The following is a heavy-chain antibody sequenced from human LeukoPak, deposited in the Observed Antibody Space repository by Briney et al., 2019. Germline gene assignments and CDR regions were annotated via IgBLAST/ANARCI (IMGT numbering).Heavy chain of an antibody. J-gene: IGHJ4*02. CDR1: GYSFTNYW. Sequence: GESLKISCKGSGYSFTNYWIGWVRQMPGKGLEWMGIIYPDDSESKYSPSFQGQVAISADKSISTAYLQWSSLKASDTAMYYCARSRDSSGYYYLIWGQGTLVTVSS. V-gene: IGHV5-51*01. CDR3: ARSRDSSGYYYLI. D-gene: IGHD3-22*01. CDR2: IYPDDSES.